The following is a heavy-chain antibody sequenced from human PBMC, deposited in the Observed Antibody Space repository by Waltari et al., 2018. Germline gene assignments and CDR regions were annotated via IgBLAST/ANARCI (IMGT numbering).Heavy chain of an antibody. D-gene: IGHD1-26*01. V-gene: IGHV1-69*04. Sequence: QVQLVQSGAEVKKPGSSVKVSCKASGGTFSSHSISWVRQAPGQGLEWMGGITVILCFANYRRKFQYRLTLTADDSTGPAYMERGSLRSDDTAVYYCARDEGATDPVYWWFDPWGQGTLVTVSS. CDR3: ARDEGATDPVYWWFDP. CDR1: GGTFSSHS. CDR2: ITVILCFA. J-gene: IGHJ5*02.